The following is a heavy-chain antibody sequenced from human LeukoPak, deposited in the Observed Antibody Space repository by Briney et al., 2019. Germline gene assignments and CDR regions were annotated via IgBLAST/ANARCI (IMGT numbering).Heavy chain of an antibody. CDR3: ARVEAMVRGVDV. V-gene: IGHV4-39*01. D-gene: IGHD3-10*01. Sequence: PSETLSLTCTVSGGSISSAGHYWGWIRQPPGKGLEWIGEINHSGSTNYNPSLKSRVTISVDTSKNQFSLKLSSVTAADTAVYYCARVEAMVRGVDVWGKGTTVTVSS. J-gene: IGHJ6*04. CDR2: INHSGST. CDR1: GGSISSAGHY.